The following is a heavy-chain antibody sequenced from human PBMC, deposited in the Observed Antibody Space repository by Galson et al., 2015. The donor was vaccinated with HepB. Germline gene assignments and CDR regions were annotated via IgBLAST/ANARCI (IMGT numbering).Heavy chain of an antibody. Sequence: SLRLSCAASGFTFSNARMSWVRQAPGKGLEWVGHIKSKSDRGTIEYAAPVKGRFTISRDDSKNTLYLQMNSLKTEDTALYYCLRTTPTASPPYWGQGTLVTVSS. J-gene: IGHJ4*02. CDR1: GFTFSNAR. V-gene: IGHV3-15*01. D-gene: IGHD4-17*01. CDR2: IKSKSDRGTI. CDR3: LRTTPTASPPY.